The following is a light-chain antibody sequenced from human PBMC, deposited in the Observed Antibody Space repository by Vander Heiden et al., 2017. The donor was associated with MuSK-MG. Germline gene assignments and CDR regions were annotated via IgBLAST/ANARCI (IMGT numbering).Light chain of an antibody. CDR3: QQSYNTPQCT. CDR2: AAS. Sequence: DIQMTQSPSSLSASVGDRVTITCRASQSISSYLNWYQQKPGKAPKLLIYAASSMQSGVPSRFSGSGSGTDFTLTISSMQPEDFATYYCQQSYNTPQCTFGPGTKVDIK. J-gene: IGKJ3*01. V-gene: IGKV1-39*01. CDR1: QSISSY.